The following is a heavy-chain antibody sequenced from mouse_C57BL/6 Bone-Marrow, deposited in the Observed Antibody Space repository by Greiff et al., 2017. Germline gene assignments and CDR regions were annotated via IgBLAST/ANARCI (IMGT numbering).Heavy chain of an antibody. CDR3: ARFPSYYSDAMDY. V-gene: IGHV7-3*01. Sequence: EVQGVESGGGLVQPGGSLSLSCAASGFTFTDYYMSWVRQPPGKALEWLGFIRNKANGYTTEYSASVKGRFTISRDNSQSILYLQINALRAEDSATYYCARFPSYYSDAMDYWGQGTSVTVSS. D-gene: IGHD2-12*01. CDR2: IRNKANGYTT. J-gene: IGHJ4*01. CDR1: GFTFTDYY.